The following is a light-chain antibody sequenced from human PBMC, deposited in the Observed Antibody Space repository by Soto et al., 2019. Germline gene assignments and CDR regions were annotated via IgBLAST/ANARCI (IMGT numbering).Light chain of an antibody. V-gene: IGLV2-14*03. CDR3: TSYTSSRTVV. CDR1: SSDIGTYNY. CDR2: DVS. J-gene: IGLJ2*01. Sequence: QSALAQPASVSGSPGQSITISCTGTSSDIGTYNYVSWYQQHAAKVPKLMIYDVSNRPSGVSDRFSGSKSGNTASLTISGLQAEDEADYYCTSYTSSRTVVFGGGTKMTVL.